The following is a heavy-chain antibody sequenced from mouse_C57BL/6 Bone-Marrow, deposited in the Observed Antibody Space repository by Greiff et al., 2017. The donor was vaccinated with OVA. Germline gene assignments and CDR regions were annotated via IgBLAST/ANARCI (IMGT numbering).Heavy chain of an antibody. CDR1: GYTFTSYW. CDR3: ARASLWFRY. J-gene: IGHJ2*01. CDR2: IYPGSGST. D-gene: IGHD2-2*01. V-gene: IGHV1-55*01. Sequence: VQLQESGAELVKPGASVKMSCKASGYTFTSYWITWVKQRPGQGLEWIGDIYPGSGSTNYNEKFKSKATLTVDTSSSTAYMQRSSLTSEDSAVSYFARASLWFRYWGQGTALTVSS.